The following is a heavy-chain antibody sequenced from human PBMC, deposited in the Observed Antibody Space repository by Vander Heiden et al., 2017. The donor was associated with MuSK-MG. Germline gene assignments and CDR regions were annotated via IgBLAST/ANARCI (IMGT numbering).Heavy chain of an antibody. Sequence: EVRLVESGGGLVQPGWSLRLACAASGFTFSSYSMNWVRQAPGKGLEWVSYISSSSSPIYYADSVKGRFTISRDNAKNSLYLQMNSLRAEDTAVYYCARWRSYSASWGQGTLVTVSS. CDR2: ISSSSSPI. V-gene: IGHV3-48*04. CDR3: ARWRSYSAS. D-gene: IGHD2-15*01. CDR1: GFTFSSYS. J-gene: IGHJ5*02.